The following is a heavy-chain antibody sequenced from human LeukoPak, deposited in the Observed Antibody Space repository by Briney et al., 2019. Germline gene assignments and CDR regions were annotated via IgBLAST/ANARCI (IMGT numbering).Heavy chain of an antibody. CDR2: ISYDGSNK. Sequence: GGSLRLSCAASGFTFSSYGMHWVRQAPGKGLEWVAVISYDGSNKYYADSVKGRFTISRDNSKNTLYLQMNSLRAEDTAVYYCAEVNNPLHGDYFGPYGMDVWGQGTTVTVSS. CDR3: AEVNNPLHGDYFGPYGMDV. CDR1: GFTFSSYG. J-gene: IGHJ6*02. D-gene: IGHD4-17*01. V-gene: IGHV3-30*18.